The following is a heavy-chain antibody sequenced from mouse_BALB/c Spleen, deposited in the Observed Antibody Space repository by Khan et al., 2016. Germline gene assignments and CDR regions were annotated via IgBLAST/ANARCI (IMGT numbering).Heavy chain of an antibody. CDR3: ARGCYGSSYVAWFAY. D-gene: IGHD1-1*01. Sequence: EVQLQESGPGLVKPSQSLSLNCSVTGYSITSGYYWNWIRQFPGNKLEWMGYISYDGSKNYHPSLKNRISITRDTSKNQFFLKLNSVTTEDTATXYCARGCYGSSYVAWFAYWGQGTLVTVSA. V-gene: IGHV3-6*02. CDR1: GYSITSGYY. J-gene: IGHJ3*01. CDR2: ISYDGSK.